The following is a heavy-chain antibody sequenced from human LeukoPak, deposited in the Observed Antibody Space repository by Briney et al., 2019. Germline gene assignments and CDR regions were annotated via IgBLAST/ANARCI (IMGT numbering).Heavy chain of an antibody. CDR2: ISGSGGST. V-gene: IGHV3-23*01. D-gene: IGHD1-26*01. Sequence: HPGGSLRLSCAASGFTFSSYAMSWVRQAPGKGLEWVSAISGSGGSTNYAASVKGRFTISRDNPKNTLYLQMNSLRAEDTAVYYCAKLPRLKSGSADLSSVHWGQGPLVTVSS. CDR3: AKLPRLKSGSADLSSVH. CDR1: GFTFSSYA. J-gene: IGHJ4*02.